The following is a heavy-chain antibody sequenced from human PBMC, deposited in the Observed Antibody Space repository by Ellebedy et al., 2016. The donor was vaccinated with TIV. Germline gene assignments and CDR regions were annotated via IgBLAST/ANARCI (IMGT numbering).Heavy chain of an antibody. CDR3: ARHPDYGGNSDAFDI. CDR1: GYSFTSYW. CDR2: IYPGDSDT. Sequence: GESLKISCKGSGYSFTSYWIGWVRQMPGKGLEWMGIIYPGDSDTRYSPSFQGQVTISADKSISTAYLQWSSLKASDTAMYYCARHPDYGGNSDAFDIWGQGTMVTVSS. J-gene: IGHJ3*02. D-gene: IGHD4-23*01. V-gene: IGHV5-51*01.